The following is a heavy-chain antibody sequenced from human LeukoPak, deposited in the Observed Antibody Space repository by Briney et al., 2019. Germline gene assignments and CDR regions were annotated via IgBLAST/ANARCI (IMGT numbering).Heavy chain of an antibody. V-gene: IGHV4-59*08. CDR2: IHYSGST. CDR1: GGSISGYY. D-gene: IGHD3-22*01. Sequence: PSETLSLTCTVSGGSISGYYWIWIRQPPGKGLEYIAYIHYSGSTDYNPSLKSRVIISLDMSKNQFSLKLSSVTAADTAVYYCARLDSSSYAYFDSWGQGTPVTVSS. J-gene: IGHJ4*02. CDR3: ARLDSSSYAYFDS.